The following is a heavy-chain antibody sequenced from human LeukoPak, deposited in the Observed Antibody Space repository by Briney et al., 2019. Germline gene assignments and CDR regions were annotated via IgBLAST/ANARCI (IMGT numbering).Heavy chain of an antibody. Sequence: PSETLSPTCTVSGGSISSYYWSWIRQPPGKGLEWIGYVYYSGSTNYNPSLKSRVTISVDTSKNQFSLKLSSVTAADTAVYYCARSVSRNYWYFDLWGRGTLVTVSS. CDR3: ARSVSRNYWYFDL. CDR2: VYYSGST. D-gene: IGHD6-13*01. V-gene: IGHV4-59*01. CDR1: GGSISSYY. J-gene: IGHJ2*01.